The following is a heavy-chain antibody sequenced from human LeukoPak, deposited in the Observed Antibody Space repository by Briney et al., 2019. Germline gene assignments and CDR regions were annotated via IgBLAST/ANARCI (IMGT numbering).Heavy chain of an antibody. J-gene: IGHJ4*02. CDR1: GFTFSTYS. D-gene: IGHD5-12*01. Sequence: GGSLRLSCAASGFTFSTYSTNWLRLAPGKGLEWVSSISPDSNYKYYVDSVKGRFTISRDNAKSSLYLQMNSLRAEDTAVYYCVRGGYRGFDYEYWGQGTLVTVSS. CDR3: VRGGYRGFDYEY. V-gene: IGHV3-21*01. CDR2: ISPDSNYK.